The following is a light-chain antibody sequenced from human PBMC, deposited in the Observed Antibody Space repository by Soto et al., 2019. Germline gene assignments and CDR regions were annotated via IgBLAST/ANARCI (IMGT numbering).Light chain of an antibody. V-gene: IGLV1-51*01. Sequence: QSVLTQPPSVSAAPGQKVTISCSGSSSNIGNNYVSWYQQLPGTAPKLLIYATNKRPSGIPDRFSGSKSGTSATLGITGHQTGDEADYYCRPWDSSLSARGVFGGGTKLTVL. CDR2: ATN. CDR1: SSNIGNNY. CDR3: RPWDSSLSARGV. J-gene: IGLJ2*01.